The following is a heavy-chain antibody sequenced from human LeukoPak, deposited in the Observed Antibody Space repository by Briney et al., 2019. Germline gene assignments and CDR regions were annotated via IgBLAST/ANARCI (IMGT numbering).Heavy chain of an antibody. CDR2: IYYEGTT. V-gene: IGHV4-39*01. D-gene: IGHD6-6*01. J-gene: IGHJ5*02. CDR3: APQGGSSSWFDP. CDR1: GGSISRSPYY. Sequence: SETLSLTCTVSGGSISRSPYYWGWIRQPPGKGLEWFGRIYYEGTTYYSPSLKSRVAISVDTSKNQFSLKLNSVTAADTAVYYCAPQGGSSSWFDPWGQGTLATVSS.